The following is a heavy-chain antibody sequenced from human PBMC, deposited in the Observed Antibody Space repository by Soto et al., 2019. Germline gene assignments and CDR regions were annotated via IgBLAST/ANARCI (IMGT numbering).Heavy chain of an antibody. Sequence: QVQLVESGGGVVQPGRSLRLSCTTSGFTFSASGMHWVRQAPGKGLEWVAVIWSYENNTYYGDSVKGRFTISRDNSKNTLYLQMNSLRAEDTAMYYCARGSRIVGATTPFENWGQGTLVTVSS. CDR3: ARGSRIVGATTPFEN. CDR1: GFTFSASG. V-gene: IGHV3-33*01. D-gene: IGHD1-26*01. J-gene: IGHJ4*02. CDR2: IWSYENNT.